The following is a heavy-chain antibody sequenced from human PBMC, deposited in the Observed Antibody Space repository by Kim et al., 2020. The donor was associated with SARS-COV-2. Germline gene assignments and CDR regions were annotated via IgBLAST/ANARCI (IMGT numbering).Heavy chain of an antibody. CDR2: INHSGST. J-gene: IGHJ4*02. CDR3: ARGPRWALDIVVVPAAIYY. D-gene: IGHD2-2*01. Sequence: SETLSLTCAVYGGSFSGYYWSWIRQPPGKGLEWIGEINHSGSTNYNPSLKSRVTISVDTSKNQFSLKLSSVTAADTAVYYCARGPRWALDIVVVPAAIYYWGQGTLVTVSS. V-gene: IGHV4-34*01. CDR1: GGSFSGYY.